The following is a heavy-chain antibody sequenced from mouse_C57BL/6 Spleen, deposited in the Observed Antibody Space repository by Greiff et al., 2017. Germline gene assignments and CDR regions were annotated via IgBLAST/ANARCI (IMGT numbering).Heavy chain of an antibody. CDR3: TRPYYESSWFAY. CDR2: ISSGGDYI. J-gene: IGHJ3*01. V-gene: IGHV5-9-1*02. D-gene: IGHD2-4*01. CDR1: GFTFSSYA. Sequence: EVKLMESGEGLVKPGGSLKLSCAASGFTFSSYAMSWVRQTPEKRLEWVAYISSGGDYIYSAATVKGRFTISRDNARNTLYLQMSSLKSEDTAMYYCTRPYYESSWFAYWGQGTLVTVSA.